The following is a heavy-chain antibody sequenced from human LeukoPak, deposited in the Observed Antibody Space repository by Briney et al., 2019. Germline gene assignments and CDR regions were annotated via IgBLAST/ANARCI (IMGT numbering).Heavy chain of an antibody. CDR1: GDSISSSSYY. V-gene: IGHV4-39*07. CDR2: IYYSGST. CDR3: ARDRVAGTPDY. Sequence: SETLSLTCTVSGDSISSSSYYWGWIRQPPGKGLEWIGSIYYSGSTYYNPSLKSRVTISVDTSKNQFSLKLSSVTAADTAVYYCARDRVAGTPDYWGQGTLVTVSS. D-gene: IGHD6-19*01. J-gene: IGHJ4*02.